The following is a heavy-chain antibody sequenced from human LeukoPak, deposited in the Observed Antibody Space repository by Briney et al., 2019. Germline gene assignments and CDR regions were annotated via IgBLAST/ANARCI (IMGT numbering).Heavy chain of an antibody. J-gene: IGHJ4*02. CDR3: ARDDRPYGHDFDY. Sequence: GGSLRLSCTTSGFTFRDYNINWFRQAPGRGLEWVGFIRSKADGGTTEYAASVKGRFTISRDDSKNVAYLQINNLRAEDTALYYCARDDRPYGHDFDYWGQGTLVTVSS. D-gene: IGHD4-17*01. CDR1: GFTFRDYN. V-gene: IGHV3-49*03. CDR2: IRSKADGGTT.